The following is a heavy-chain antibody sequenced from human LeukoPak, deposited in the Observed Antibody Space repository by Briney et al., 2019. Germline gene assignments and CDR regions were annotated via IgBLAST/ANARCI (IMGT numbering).Heavy chain of an antibody. CDR3: ARASPEQWLVHGNFDY. J-gene: IGHJ4*02. CDR1: GGSISSYY. V-gene: IGHV4-59*08. CDR2: IYYSGST. Sequence: KPSETLSLTCTVSGGSISSYYWSWIRQPPGKGLEWIGYIYYSGSTNYNPSLKSRVTKSVDTSKNQFSLKLSSVTAADTAVYYCARASPEQWLVHGNFDYWGQGTLVTVSS. D-gene: IGHD6-19*01.